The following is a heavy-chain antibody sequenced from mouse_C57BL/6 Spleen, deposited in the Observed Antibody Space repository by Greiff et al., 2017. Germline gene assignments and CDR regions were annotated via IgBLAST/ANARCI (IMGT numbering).Heavy chain of an antibody. CDR1: GFTFSSYA. J-gene: IGHJ2*01. D-gene: IGHD2-3*01. CDR2: ISAGNSYT. CDR3: ARGGYCPFDY. Sequence: DVKLVESGGGLVKPGGSLKLSCAASGFTFSSYAMSWVRQTPEKWLEWVATISAGNSYTYYPDNVKGRFTISRDNAKNNLYLQMSHLKSEDTAMYYGARGGYCPFDYWGQGTTLTVSS. V-gene: IGHV5-4*03.